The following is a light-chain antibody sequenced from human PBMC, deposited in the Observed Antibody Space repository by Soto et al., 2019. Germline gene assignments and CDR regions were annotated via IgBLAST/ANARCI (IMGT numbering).Light chain of an antibody. V-gene: IGKV3-20*01. J-gene: IGKJ5*01. CDR1: QSVSSY. Sequence: EIVMTQSPATLSVSPGERATLSCRASQSVSSYLAWYQQKPGQAPRLLIYGASSRATGIPDRFSGSGSGTDFTLTISRLEPEDFAVYYCQQYGSTSIPFGQGTRLEIK. CDR3: QQYGSTSIP. CDR2: GAS.